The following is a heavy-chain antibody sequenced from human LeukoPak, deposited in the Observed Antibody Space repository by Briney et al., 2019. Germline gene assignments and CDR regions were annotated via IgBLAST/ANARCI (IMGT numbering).Heavy chain of an antibody. CDR2: ISDSGSIT. D-gene: IGHD6-19*01. V-gene: IGHV3-23*01. CDR1: GFAFSNQA. Sequence: GGSLRLSCAASGFAFSNQAMGWVRQAPGKGLEWVSVISDSGSITYYADSVKGRFTISRDNSQNTLFLQMNSLRAEDTAVYYCAKDARRTDGWYFFDYWGQGAPVTVSS. J-gene: IGHJ4*02. CDR3: AKDARRTDGWYFFDY.